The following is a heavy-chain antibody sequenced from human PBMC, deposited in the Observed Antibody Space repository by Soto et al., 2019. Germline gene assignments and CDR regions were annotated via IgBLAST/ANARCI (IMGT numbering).Heavy chain of an antibody. D-gene: IGHD2-15*01. CDR1: GGTFSSYA. Sequence: ASVKVSCKASGGTFSSYAISWVRQAPGQGLEWMGGIIPIFGTANYAQKFQGRVTITADESTSTAYMELSSLRSEDTAVYCCARGKGYCSGGSCWLDYWGQGTLVTVSS. CDR3: ARGKGYCSGGSCWLDY. V-gene: IGHV1-69*13. CDR2: IIPIFGTA. J-gene: IGHJ4*02.